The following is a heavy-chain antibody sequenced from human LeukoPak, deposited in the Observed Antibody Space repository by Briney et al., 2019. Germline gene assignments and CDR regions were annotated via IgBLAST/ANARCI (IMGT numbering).Heavy chain of an antibody. Sequence: GAAVKVSCKASGYTFTTYGVTWVRQAPGQGREWMGWISPYNGDTNYAQNLQGRVTLTTDTSTSTAYMELRSLRSDDTAVYYCARDRAVPAVFDYWGQGTLVTVSS. V-gene: IGHV1-18*01. CDR1: GYTFTTYG. CDR3: ARDRAVPAVFDY. D-gene: IGHD6-19*01. J-gene: IGHJ4*02. CDR2: ISPYNGDT.